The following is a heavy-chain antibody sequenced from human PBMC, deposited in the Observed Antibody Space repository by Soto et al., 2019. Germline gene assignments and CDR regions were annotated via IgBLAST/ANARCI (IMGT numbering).Heavy chain of an antibody. J-gene: IGHJ4*02. CDR1: GFTFSSYA. CDR2: ISYDGSNK. Sequence: QVQLVESGGGVVQPGRSLRLSCAASGFTFSSYAMHWVRQAPGKGLEWVAVISYDGSNKYYADSVKGRFTISRDNSKNTLYRQMKSLRAEDTAVYYCARDLLGRTGGSWAYFDYWGQGTLVTVSS. V-gene: IGHV3-30-3*01. CDR3: ARDLLGRTGGSWAYFDY. D-gene: IGHD3-16*01.